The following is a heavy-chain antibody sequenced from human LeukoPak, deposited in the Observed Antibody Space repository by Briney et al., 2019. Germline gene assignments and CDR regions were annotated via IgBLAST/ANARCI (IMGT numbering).Heavy chain of an antibody. V-gene: IGHV3-48*01. CDR3: ARFAAGGSYYYYMDV. CDR2: IGTSSTTI. D-gene: IGHD6-25*01. CDR1: GFTFSSYT. Sequence: GGSLRLSCAASGFTFSSYTMNWVRQPPGKGLEGVSNIGTSSTTIYYADSVKGRFTISRDNAKNSLYLQMNSLRADDTAVYYCARFAAGGSYYYYMDVWGKGTTVAVSS. J-gene: IGHJ6*03.